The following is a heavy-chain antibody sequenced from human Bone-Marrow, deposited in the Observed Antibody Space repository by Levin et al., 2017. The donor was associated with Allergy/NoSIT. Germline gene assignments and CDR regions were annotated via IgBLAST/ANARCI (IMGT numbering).Heavy chain of an antibody. V-gene: IGHV3-30*04. J-gene: IGHJ6*02. Sequence: PGGSLRLSCAASGFTFSYYAMHWVRQTPGKGLEWVAVVSYDGRNKYYAESVKGRFTISRDNSKNTLYLQMNSLRPEDTAVYSCAREMARYDSPSYYYSGMDVWGQGTTVTVSS. CDR3: AREMARYDSPSYYYSGMDV. CDR2: VSYDGRNK. CDR1: GFTFSYYA. D-gene: IGHD3-22*01.